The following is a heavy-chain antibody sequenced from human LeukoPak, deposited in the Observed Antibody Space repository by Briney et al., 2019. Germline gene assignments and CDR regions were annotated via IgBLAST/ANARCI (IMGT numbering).Heavy chain of an antibody. CDR2: ISSSGDNR. CDR1: GFIFSSFG. CDR3: AKGYQVLPDY. J-gene: IGHJ4*02. D-gene: IGHD2-2*01. Sequence: GGSLRLSCVASGFIFSSFGMNWVRQAPGKGLEWVSTISSSGDNRNHADSVKGRFTISRDNSKNTLYLQMNSLRAEDTPLYYDAKGYQVLPDYWGQGTLVTVSP. V-gene: IGHV3-23*01.